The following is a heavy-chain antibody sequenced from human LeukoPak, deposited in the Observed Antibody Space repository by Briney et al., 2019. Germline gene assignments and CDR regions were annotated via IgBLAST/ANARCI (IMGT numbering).Heavy chain of an antibody. J-gene: IGHJ4*02. Sequence: ASVKVPSKASGYAFTSYGISWVRQAPGQGLEWMGCPSAYNGNTNYAQKLQGRVTMTTDTSTSTAYMELRSLRSDDTAVYYCVRAPRVAAAGLLDYWGQGTLVTVSS. CDR3: VRAPRVAAAGLLDY. CDR1: GYAFTSYG. CDR2: PSAYNGNT. D-gene: IGHD6-13*01. V-gene: IGHV1-18*04.